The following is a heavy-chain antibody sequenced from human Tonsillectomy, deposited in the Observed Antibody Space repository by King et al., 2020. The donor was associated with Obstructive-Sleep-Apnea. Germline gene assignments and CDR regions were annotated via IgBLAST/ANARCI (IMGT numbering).Heavy chain of an antibody. CDR1: GFNVSDHY. CDR2: ITPSGPYT. CDR3: AREIGGSGSHYYYDALDV. J-gene: IGHJ6*02. D-gene: IGHD1-26*01. V-gene: IGHV3-11*06. Sequence: VQLQESGGGLVKPGGSLRLSCTASGFNVSDHYMTWIRQAPGKGPEWVSYITPSGPYTDYAGSVKGRFTISRDNAKNSLFLQMKGLRVEDTATYYCAREIGGSGSHYYYDALDVWGQGTTVTVSS.